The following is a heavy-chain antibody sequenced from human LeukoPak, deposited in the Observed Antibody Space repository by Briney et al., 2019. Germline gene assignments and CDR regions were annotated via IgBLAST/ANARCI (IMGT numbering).Heavy chain of an antibody. CDR3: ARDTRLWFGESTPHFDY. D-gene: IGHD3-10*01. J-gene: IGHJ4*02. V-gene: IGHV3-7*01. CDR2: IKQDGSEK. Sequence: GRSLRLSCAASGFTFSSYWMSWVRQAPGKGLEWVANIKQDGSEKYYVDSVKGRFTISRDNAKNSLYLQMNSLRAEDTAVYYCARDTRLWFGESTPHFDYWGQGTLVTVSS. CDR1: GFTFSSYW.